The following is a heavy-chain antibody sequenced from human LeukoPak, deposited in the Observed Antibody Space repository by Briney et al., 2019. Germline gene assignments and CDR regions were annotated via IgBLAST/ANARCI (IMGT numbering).Heavy chain of an antibody. CDR3: ARVRRYCSSTSCYVC. Sequence: ASVKVSCKASGYTFTGYYMHWVRQAPGQGLEWMGWINPNSGGTNYAQKCQGRVTMTRDTSISTAYMELSRLRSDDTAVYYCARVRRYCSSTSCYVCWGQGTLVTVSS. CDR1: GYTFTGYY. CDR2: INPNSGGT. J-gene: IGHJ4*02. D-gene: IGHD2-2*01. V-gene: IGHV1-2*02.